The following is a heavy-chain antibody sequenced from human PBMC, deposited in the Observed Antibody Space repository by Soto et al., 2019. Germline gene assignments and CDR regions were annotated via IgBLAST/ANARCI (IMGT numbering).Heavy chain of an antibody. CDR1: GFTFGSYV. D-gene: IGHD7-27*01. V-gene: IGHV3-23*01. CDR2: ISGGGDAT. J-gene: IGHJ4*02. CDR3: AKKSLGSITLPALYYFDY. Sequence: EVQLLESGGGLVQPGGSLRLSCAASGFTFGSYVFSWVRQAPGKGLEWVSVISGGGDATYYPDSVKGRFTTSRDNSKNTVYLQMNSLRAEDTAVYYCAKKSLGSITLPALYYFDYWGQGTLVTVSS.